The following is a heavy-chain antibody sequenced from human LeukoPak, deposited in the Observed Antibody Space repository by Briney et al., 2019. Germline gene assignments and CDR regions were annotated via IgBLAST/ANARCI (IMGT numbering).Heavy chain of an antibody. J-gene: IGHJ6*03. Sequence: PSETLSLTRTVSGGSISSSSYYWGWIRQPPGKGLEGIGSIYYSGSTYYNPSLKSRVTISVDTSKNQFSLKLSSVTAADTAVYYCASFSSWYGDYYYYYMDVWGKGTTVTVSS. CDR1: GGSISSSSYY. D-gene: IGHD6-13*01. CDR2: IYYSGST. CDR3: ASFSSWYGDYYYYYMDV. V-gene: IGHV4-39*01.